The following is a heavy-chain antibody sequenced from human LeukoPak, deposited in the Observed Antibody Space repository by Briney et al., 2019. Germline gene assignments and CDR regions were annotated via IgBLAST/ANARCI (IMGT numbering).Heavy chain of an antibody. CDR1: GGSFSGYY. D-gene: IGHD2-8*01. V-gene: IGHV4-34*01. J-gene: IGHJ5*02. CDR3: ARDKKLMVLNWFDP. Sequence: SETLSLTCAVYGGSFSGYYWSWIRQPPGKGLEWIGSIYYSGSTYYNPSLKSRVTISVDTSKNQFSLKLSSVTAADTAVYYCARDKKLMVLNWFDPWGQGTLVTVSS. CDR2: IYYSGST.